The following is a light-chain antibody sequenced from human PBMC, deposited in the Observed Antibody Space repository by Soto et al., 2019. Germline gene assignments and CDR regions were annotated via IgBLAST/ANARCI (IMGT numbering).Light chain of an antibody. CDR3: QQYNSHSIT. CDR2: KAS. Sequence: DIQMTQSPSTLSASVGDRVTITCRASQSISSWLAWYQQKPGKAPRLMIYKASILESEVPSRFSVSGSGTDFTLNISSLQPDDFATYYCQQYNSHSITFGQGTRLEIK. J-gene: IGKJ5*01. CDR1: QSISSW. V-gene: IGKV1-5*03.